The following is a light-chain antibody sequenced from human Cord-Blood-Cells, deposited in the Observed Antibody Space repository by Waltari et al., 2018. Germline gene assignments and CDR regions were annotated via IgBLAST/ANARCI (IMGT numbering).Light chain of an antibody. CDR1: SSAVGVFNY. V-gene: IGLV2-14*01. CDR2: DVS. CDR3: SSYTSSSTYVV. J-gene: IGLJ2*01. Sequence: QSALTQPASVSGSPGQSIPIPCLGTSSAVGVFNYVSVYQQHPGTAPKLMIYDVSNRPSGVSNRFSGSKSGNTASLTISGLQAEDEADYYCSSYTSSSTYVVFGGGTKLTVL.